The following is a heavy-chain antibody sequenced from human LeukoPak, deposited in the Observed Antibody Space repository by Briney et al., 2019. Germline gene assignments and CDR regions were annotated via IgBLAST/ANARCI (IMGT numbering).Heavy chain of an antibody. V-gene: IGHV1-2*02. J-gene: IGHJ6*03. D-gene: IGHD2-8*01. CDR2: INPNSGGT. Sequence: ASVKVSCKASGYTFTDYYMHWVRQAPGQGLEWMGWINPNSGGTNYAQKFQGRVTMTRDTSISTAYMELSRLRSDDTAVYYCARYHGDYYYYYYMDVWGKGTTVTVSS. CDR3: ARYHGDYYYYYYMDV. CDR1: GYTFTDYY.